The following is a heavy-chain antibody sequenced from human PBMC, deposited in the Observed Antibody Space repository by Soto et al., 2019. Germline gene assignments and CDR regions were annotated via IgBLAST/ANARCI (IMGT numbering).Heavy chain of an antibody. V-gene: IGHV3-23*01. Sequence: GGSQRLSCAASGFTFRSYAMSWVRQAPGKGLEWVSAISGSGGSTYYADSVKGRFTISRDNSKNTLYLQMNSLRAEDTAVYYCAKDWSLASYFDYWGQGTLVTVSS. CDR1: GFTFRSYA. D-gene: IGHD3-3*01. CDR3: AKDWSLASYFDY. CDR2: ISGSGGST. J-gene: IGHJ4*02.